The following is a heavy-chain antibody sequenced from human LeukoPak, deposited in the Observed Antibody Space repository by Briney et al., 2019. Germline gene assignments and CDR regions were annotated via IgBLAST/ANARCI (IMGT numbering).Heavy chain of an antibody. Sequence: ASETLSLTCAVSGGSISSSNWWSWVRQPPGKGLEWFGEIYHSGSTYHNPSLKSRVTTSLDTSKNQFSLKLSSVTAADTAVYYCASRGGVSTSREDYWGQGTLVTVSS. CDR2: IYHSGST. D-gene: IGHD2-8*01. CDR3: ASRGGVSTSREDY. CDR1: GGSISSSNW. J-gene: IGHJ4*02. V-gene: IGHV4-4*02.